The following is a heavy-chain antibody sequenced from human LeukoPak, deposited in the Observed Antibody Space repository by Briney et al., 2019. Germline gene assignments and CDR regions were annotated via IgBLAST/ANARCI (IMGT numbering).Heavy chain of an antibody. CDR2: IYYSGST. Sequence: SEALSLTCTVSGGSISSSSYYWGWIRQPPGKGLEWIGSIYYSGSTYYNPSLKSRVTISVDTSKNQFSLKLSSVTAADTAVYYCARTITMIVEDAFDIWGQGTMVTVSS. V-gene: IGHV4-39*01. J-gene: IGHJ3*02. CDR3: ARTITMIVEDAFDI. D-gene: IGHD3-22*01. CDR1: GGSISSSSYY.